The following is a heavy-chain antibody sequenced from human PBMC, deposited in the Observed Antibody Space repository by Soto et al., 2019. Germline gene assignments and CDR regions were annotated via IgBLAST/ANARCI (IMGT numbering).Heavy chain of an antibody. CDR2: ISAYNGNT. Sequence: ASVKVSCKASGYTFTSYGVSWVRQAPGQGLEWMGWISAYNGNTNYAQKLQGRVTMTTDTSTSTAYMELRSLRSDDTAVYYCARGYYDFWSGYYSRFDPWGQGTLVTVSS. D-gene: IGHD3-3*01. CDR1: GYTFTSYG. J-gene: IGHJ5*02. CDR3: ARGYYDFWSGYYSRFDP. V-gene: IGHV1-18*01.